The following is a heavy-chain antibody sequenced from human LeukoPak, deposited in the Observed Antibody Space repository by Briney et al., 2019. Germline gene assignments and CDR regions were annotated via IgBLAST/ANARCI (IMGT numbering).Heavy chain of an antibody. J-gene: IGHJ4*02. CDR2: INTDGSST. CDR3: TTLYGDSLDY. V-gene: IGHV3-74*01. Sequence: GGSLRLSCAASGFIFSSYWMHWVRQAPGKGLVWVSRINTDGSSTSYADSVKGRFTISRDNSKNTLYLQMNSLRAEDTAVYYCTTLYGDSLDYWGQGTLVTVSS. D-gene: IGHD2-21*02. CDR1: GFIFSSYW.